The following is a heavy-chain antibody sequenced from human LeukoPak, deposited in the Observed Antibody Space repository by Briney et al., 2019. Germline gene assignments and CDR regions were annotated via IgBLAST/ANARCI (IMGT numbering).Heavy chain of an antibody. D-gene: IGHD3-9*01. CDR1: GFTFSSYW. CDR2: INSDGSST. V-gene: IGHV3-74*01. Sequence: GGSLRLSCAASGFTFSSYWMHWVRHAPGKGLVWVSRINSDGSSTSYADSVKGRFTISRDNAKNTLYLQMNSPRAEDTAVYYCARELDYDILTGYSSPPGVWGQGTLVTVSS. J-gene: IGHJ4*02. CDR3: ARELDYDILTGYSSPPGV.